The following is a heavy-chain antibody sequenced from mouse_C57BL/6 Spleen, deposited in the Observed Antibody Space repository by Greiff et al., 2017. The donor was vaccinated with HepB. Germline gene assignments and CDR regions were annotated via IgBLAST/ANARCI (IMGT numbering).Heavy chain of an antibody. Sequence: QVQLQQPGAELVKPGASVKMSCKASGYTFTSYWITWVKQRPGQGLEWIGDIYPGSGSTNYNEKFKSKATLTVDTSSSTAYMQLSSLTSEDSAVYYCARLGLGYYVSSPWYFDVWGTGTTVTVSS. CDR3: ARLGLGYYVSSPWYFDV. D-gene: IGHD1-1*01. CDR2: IYPGSGST. J-gene: IGHJ1*03. V-gene: IGHV1-55*01. CDR1: GYTFTSYW.